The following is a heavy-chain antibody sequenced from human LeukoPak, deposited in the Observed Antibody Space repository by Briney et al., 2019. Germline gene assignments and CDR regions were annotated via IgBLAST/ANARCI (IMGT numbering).Heavy chain of an antibody. CDR1: GYTFTGYY. CDR3: ARTVVYSGYDQPPVFDY. CDR2: INPNSGGT. D-gene: IGHD5-12*01. J-gene: IGHJ4*02. V-gene: IGHV1-2*04. Sequence: ASVKVSRKASGYTFTGYYMHWVRQAPGQGLEWMGWINPNSGGTNYAQKFQGWVTMTRDTSISTAYMELSRLRSEDTAVYYCARTVVYSGYDQPPVFDYWGQGTLVTVSS.